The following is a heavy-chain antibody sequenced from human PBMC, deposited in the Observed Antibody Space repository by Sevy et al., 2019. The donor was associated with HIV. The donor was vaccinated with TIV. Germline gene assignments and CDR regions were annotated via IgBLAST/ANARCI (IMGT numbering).Heavy chain of an antibody. D-gene: IGHD3-22*01. CDR3: ARACYYDSSAYYYFDY. Sequence: SETLSLTCAVSGYSISSGYYWSWIRQPTGKGLEWIGSIYHGGSTYYNPSLKSRVTISVDTSKNQFSLKLSSVTAADTAVYYCARACYYDSSAYYYFDYWGQGTLVTVSS. J-gene: IGHJ4*02. CDR2: IYHGGST. V-gene: IGHV4-38-2*01. CDR1: GYSISSGYY.